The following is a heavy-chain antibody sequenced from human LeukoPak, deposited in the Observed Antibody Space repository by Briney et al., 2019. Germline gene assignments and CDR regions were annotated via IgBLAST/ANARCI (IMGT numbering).Heavy chain of an antibody. CDR1: GFTFSTSA. CDR3: VKRVTAVSGTEN. J-gene: IGHJ4*02. Sequence: GGSLRLSCSASGFTFSTSAMHWVRQAPGKGLEYVSAISSTAYTTYYADSVKGRFSIFRDNSKNTLYLQMSSLRAEDTAVYYCVKRVTAVSGTENWGQGTLVSVSS. CDR2: ISSTAYTT. V-gene: IGHV3-64D*09. D-gene: IGHD6-19*01.